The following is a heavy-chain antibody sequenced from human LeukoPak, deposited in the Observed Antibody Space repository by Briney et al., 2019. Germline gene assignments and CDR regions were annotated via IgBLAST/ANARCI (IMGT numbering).Heavy chain of an antibody. V-gene: IGHV1-2*02. CDR3: ARGGDDFDLEGD. CDR1: GYTFTGYY. D-gene: IGHD3-3*01. Sequence: ASVKVSCKASGYTFTGYYMRWVRQAPGQGLEWMGWIDPNSGGTNYAQKFQGRVTMTRDTSISTAYMELSRLRSDDTAVYYCARGGDDFDLEGDWGQGTLVTVSS. J-gene: IGHJ4*02. CDR2: IDPNSGGT.